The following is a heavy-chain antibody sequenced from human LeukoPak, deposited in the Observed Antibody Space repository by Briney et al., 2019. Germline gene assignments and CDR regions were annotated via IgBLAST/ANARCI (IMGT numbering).Heavy chain of an antibody. CDR3: ARSVWFGELGD. Sequence: PSETLSLTCAVYGGSFSGYYWSWIRQPPGKGLGWIGEINHSGSTNYNPSLKSRVTISVDTSKNQFSLKLSSVTAADTAVYYCARSVWFGELGDWGQGTLVTVSS. CDR2: INHSGST. V-gene: IGHV4-34*01. CDR1: GGSFSGYY. D-gene: IGHD3-10*01. J-gene: IGHJ4*02.